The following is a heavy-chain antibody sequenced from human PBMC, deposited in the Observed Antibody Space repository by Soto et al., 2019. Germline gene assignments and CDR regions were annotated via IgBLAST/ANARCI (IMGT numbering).Heavy chain of an antibody. CDR2: IIPLFGTA. CDR3: ARGASTHYYDSSGYYKGPLEY. J-gene: IGHJ4*02. V-gene: IGHV1-69*01. D-gene: IGHD3-22*01. Sequence: QVQLVQSGADVKKPGSSVKVSCKASGGTFNIYSISWVRQAPGQGLEWMGGIIPLFGTAYYAQEFQGRVTITADESTSTAYMELSRLRSEDTAVYFCARGASTHYYDSSGYYKGPLEYWGQGTLVTVSS. CDR1: GGTFNIYS.